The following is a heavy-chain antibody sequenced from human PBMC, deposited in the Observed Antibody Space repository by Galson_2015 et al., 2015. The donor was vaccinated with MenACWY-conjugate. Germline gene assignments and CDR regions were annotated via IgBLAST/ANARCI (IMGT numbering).Heavy chain of an antibody. D-gene: IGHD5-12*01. CDR2: IKQDGSEK. CDR3: AREGGYSGYDYYFDY. Sequence: LRLSCAASGFTFSSYWMSWVRQAPGKGLEWVANIKQDGSEKYYVDSVKGRFTISRDNAKNSLYLQMNSLRAEDTAVYYCAREGGYSGYDYYFDYWGQGTLVTVSS. J-gene: IGHJ4*02. V-gene: IGHV3-7*03. CDR1: GFTFSSYW.